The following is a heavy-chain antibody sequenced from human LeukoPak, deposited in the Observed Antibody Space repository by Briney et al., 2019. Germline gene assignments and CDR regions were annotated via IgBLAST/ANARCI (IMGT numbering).Heavy chain of an antibody. CDR1: GFTFSSYA. CDR2: ISYDGSNK. J-gene: IGHJ6*03. V-gene: IGHV3-30*04. D-gene: IGHD2-8*01. CDR3: ARVAGSNGYYYYYYIDV. Sequence: PGGSLRLSCAASGFTFSSYAMHWVRQAPGKGLEWVAVISYDGSNKYYAHSVKGRFTISRDNSKNTLYLQMNSLRAEDTAVYYCARVAGSNGYYYYYYIDVWGKGTTVTVSS.